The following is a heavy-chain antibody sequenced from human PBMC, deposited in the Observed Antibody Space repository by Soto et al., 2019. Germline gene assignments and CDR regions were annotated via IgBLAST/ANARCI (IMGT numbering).Heavy chain of an antibody. J-gene: IGHJ4*02. D-gene: IGHD6-19*01. V-gene: IGHV3-30*18. CDR2: ISYDGSNK. CDR3: AKETGYSSGWYSIDY. CDR1: GFTFSSYG. Sequence: GGSLRLSCAASGFTFSSYGMHWVRQAPGKGLEWVAVISYDGSNKYYADSVKGRFTISRDNSKNTLYLQMNSLRAEDTAVYYCAKETGYSSGWYSIDYWGQGTLVTVSS.